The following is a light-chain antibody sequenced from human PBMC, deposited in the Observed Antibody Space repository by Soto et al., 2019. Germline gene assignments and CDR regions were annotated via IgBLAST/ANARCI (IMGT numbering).Light chain of an antibody. Sequence: QPVLTQPPSASGTPGQRVTISCSGSSPNIGSNYVFWYQHLPGTAPKLLIYRNNQRPSGVPDRFSGSKSGTSASLAISGLRSEDETDYYCAAWDDSLSGVVFGGGTQLTVL. CDR1: SPNIGSNY. V-gene: IGLV1-47*01. J-gene: IGLJ2*01. CDR2: RNN. CDR3: AAWDDSLSGVV.